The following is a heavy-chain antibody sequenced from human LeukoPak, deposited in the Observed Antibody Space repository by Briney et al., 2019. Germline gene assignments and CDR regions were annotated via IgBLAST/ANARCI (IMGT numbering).Heavy chain of an antibody. CDR2: IIPIFGTA. D-gene: IGHD6-13*01. J-gene: IGHJ4*02. V-gene: IGHV1-69*13. CDR1: GGTFSSYA. Sequence: SVKVSCKASGGTFSSYAISWVRQAPGQGLEWMGGIIPIFGTANYAQKFQGRVTITADESTSTAYMELSSLRSEDTAVYYCAKTRPLDSSSWSHGDYWGQGTLVTVSS. CDR3: AKTRPLDSSSWSHGDY.